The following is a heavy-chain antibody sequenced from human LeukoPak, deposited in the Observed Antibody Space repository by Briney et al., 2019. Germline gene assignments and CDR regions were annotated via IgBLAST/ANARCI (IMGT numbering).Heavy chain of an antibody. D-gene: IGHD3-22*01. V-gene: IGHV4-59*08. CDR1: GGSISSYY. J-gene: IGHJ4*02. CDR2: IYYSGST. CDR3: ARTDSSGYLYYFDY. Sequence: SETLSLTCTVSGGSISSYYWSWIRQPPGKGLEWIGYIYYSGSTNYNPSLKSRVTISVDTSKNQFSLKLSSVTAADTAVYYCARTDSSGYLYYFDYWGQGTLVTVSS.